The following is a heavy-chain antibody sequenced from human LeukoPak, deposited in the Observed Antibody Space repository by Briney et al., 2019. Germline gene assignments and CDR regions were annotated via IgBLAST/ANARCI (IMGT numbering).Heavy chain of an antibody. CDR2: IDIDGSST. D-gene: IGHD5-12*01. CDR3: ARSGYSGYAA. V-gene: IGHV3-74*01. J-gene: IGHJ5*02. CDR1: GFTLSSYW. Sequence: GGSLRLSCAASGFTLSSYWMHWVRQAPGKGLVWVSRIDIDGSSTAYADFVKGRFTISRDNAKNTLYLQMNSLRAEDTAVYYCARSGYSGYAAWGQGILVSVSS.